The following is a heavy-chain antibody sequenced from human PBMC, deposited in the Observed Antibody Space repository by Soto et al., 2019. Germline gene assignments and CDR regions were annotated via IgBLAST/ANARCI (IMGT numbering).Heavy chain of an antibody. CDR2: VYYTGST. D-gene: IGHD3-9*01. V-gene: IGHV4-59*08. CDR1: GGSISNFY. Sequence: QVQLQESGPGLVRPSETLSLTCTVSGGSISNFYWSWIRQPPRKGLEWIGYVYYTGSTSYNPSLKRRVTFSADSSRGQFSLRLNSVTAADTAVYYCARTVLGPDLLADSFVDYYYYMDVWGQGTTVTVSS. J-gene: IGHJ6*03. CDR3: ARTVLGPDLLADSFVDYYYYMDV.